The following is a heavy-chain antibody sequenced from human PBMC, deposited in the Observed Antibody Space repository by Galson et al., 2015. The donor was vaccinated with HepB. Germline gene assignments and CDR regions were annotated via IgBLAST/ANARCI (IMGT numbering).Heavy chain of an antibody. D-gene: IGHD5-12*01. CDR1: GGSFSGYY. CDR2: IYYSGST. V-gene: IGHV4-59*12. CDR3: ARDPWGYSGYDRAFDI. Sequence: SETLSLTCAVYGGSFSGYYWSWIRQPPGKGLEWIGYIYYSGSTYYNPSLKSRVTISVDTSKNQFSLKLSSVTAADTAVYYCARDPWGYSGYDRAFDIWGQGTMVTVSS. J-gene: IGHJ3*02.